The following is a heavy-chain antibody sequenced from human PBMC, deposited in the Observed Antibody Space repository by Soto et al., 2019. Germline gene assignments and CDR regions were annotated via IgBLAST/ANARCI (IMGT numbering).Heavy chain of an antibody. V-gene: IGHV3-30-3*01. D-gene: IGHD6-19*01. CDR3: ARDSSGWYKFDY. Sequence: QVQLVESGGGVVQPGRSLRLSCVASGFTFSDYAMDWVRQAPGKGLGWVTVISRDGTNKYYADSVKGRFTISRDNSKNTLYLQMNSLTVEDTALYYCARDSSGWYKFDYWGQGTVVTVSS. CDR2: ISRDGTNK. J-gene: IGHJ4*02. CDR1: GFTFSDYA.